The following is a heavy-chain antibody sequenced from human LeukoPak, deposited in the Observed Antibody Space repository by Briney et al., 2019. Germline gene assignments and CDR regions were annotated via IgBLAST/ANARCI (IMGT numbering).Heavy chain of an antibody. V-gene: IGHV3-21*01. CDR3: ARATHHYYYYMDV. J-gene: IGHJ6*03. CDR1: GFTFSSYS. CDR2: ISSSGTFI. Sequence: GGSLRLSCAASGFTFSSYSMNWVRQAPGKGLEWVSSISSSGTFIYYADSVKGRFTISRDNAKNSLYLQMNSLRAEDTAVYYCARATHHYYYYMDVWGKGTTVTVSS.